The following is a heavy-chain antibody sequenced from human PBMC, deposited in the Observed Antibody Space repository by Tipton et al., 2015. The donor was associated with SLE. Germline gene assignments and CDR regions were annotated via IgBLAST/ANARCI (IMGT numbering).Heavy chain of an antibody. J-gene: IGHJ6*02. V-gene: IGHV4-38-2*02. D-gene: IGHD6-13*01. CDR1: GYSISSAYY. Sequence: TLSLTCDVSGYSISSAYYWGWIRQPPGKGLEWIGNIWHTGNIYYNPSLKSRVTISIDTSKNDFSLKLTSVTAADTAVYYCAREERIAAAGRLYYYYAMDVWGQGTTVTVSS. CDR2: IWHTGNI. CDR3: AREERIAAAGRLYYYYAMDV.